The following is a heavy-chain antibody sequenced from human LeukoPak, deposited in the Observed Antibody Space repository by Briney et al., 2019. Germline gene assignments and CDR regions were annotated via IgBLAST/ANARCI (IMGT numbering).Heavy chain of an antibody. CDR1: GFTFKSYE. CDR2: ISSSSATM. CDR3: AKVAGDILTGYYNDLGY. Sequence: PGGSLRLSCAASGFTFKSYEMNWFRQAPGKGLEWVSYISSSSATMYYANSVKGRFTISRDDAKNSLFLQMNSLRAEDTAIYYCAKVAGDILTGYYNDLGYWGQGTLVTVSS. V-gene: IGHV3-48*03. J-gene: IGHJ4*02. D-gene: IGHD3-9*01.